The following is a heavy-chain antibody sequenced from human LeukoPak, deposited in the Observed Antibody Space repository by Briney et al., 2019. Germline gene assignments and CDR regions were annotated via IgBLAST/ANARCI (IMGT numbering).Heavy chain of an antibody. Sequence: ASVKVSCKVSGYTLTELSMHWVRQAPGKGLEWMGGFDPEDGETIYAQKFQGRVTMTEDTSTDTAYMELSSLRSEDTAVYYCATRPRLAAGKDDAFDIWGQGTMVTVSS. J-gene: IGHJ3*02. V-gene: IGHV1-24*01. CDR2: FDPEDGET. CDR3: ATRPRLAAGKDDAFDI. CDR1: GYTLTELS. D-gene: IGHD6-13*01.